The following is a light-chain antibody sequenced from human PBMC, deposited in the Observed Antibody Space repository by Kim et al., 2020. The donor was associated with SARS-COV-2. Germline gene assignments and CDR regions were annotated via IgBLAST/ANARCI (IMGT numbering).Light chain of an antibody. V-gene: IGLV6-57*03. CDR2: ADN. CDR1: SGDIASNY. CDR3: QSYDSNSLI. Sequence: GKTVTISCSRSSGDIASNYVQWYQQRPGSAPTTVIYADNQRPSGVPDRFSGSLDSSSNSASLTISGLKTEDEAHYYCQSYDSNSLIFGGGTQLTVL. J-gene: IGLJ2*01.